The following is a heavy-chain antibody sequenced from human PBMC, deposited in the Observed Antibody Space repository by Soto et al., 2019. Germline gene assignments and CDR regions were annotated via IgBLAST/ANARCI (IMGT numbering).Heavy chain of an antibody. CDR1: GFTFRNYA. V-gene: IGHV3-23*01. CDR2: LSNSGSDT. J-gene: IGHJ6*02. CDR3: VKPTSYDSAGAGAMDV. Sequence: PVGSLRLSCAASGFTFRNYAMSWVRQAPGKGLEWVSSLSNSGSDTYYADSVKGRFTVSRANSKNTLYLQLNSLRAEDAAVYYCVKPTSYDSAGAGAMDVWGQGTTVTVSS. D-gene: IGHD3-22*01.